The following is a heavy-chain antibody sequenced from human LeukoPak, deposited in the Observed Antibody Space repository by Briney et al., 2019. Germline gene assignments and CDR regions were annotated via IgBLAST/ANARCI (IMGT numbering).Heavy chain of an antibody. J-gene: IGHJ6*03. CDR2: ISAYNGNT. V-gene: IGHV1-18*01. CDR3: ARVYSYGYWRYYYYYMDV. CDR1: GYTFTSYG. Sequence: GASVKVSCKASGYTFTSYGISWVRQAPGQGLEWMGWISAYNGNTNYAQKLQGRVTMTTDTSTSTAYMELRSLRSDDTAVYYCARVYSYGYWRYYYYYMDVWGKGTTVTVSS. D-gene: IGHD5-18*01.